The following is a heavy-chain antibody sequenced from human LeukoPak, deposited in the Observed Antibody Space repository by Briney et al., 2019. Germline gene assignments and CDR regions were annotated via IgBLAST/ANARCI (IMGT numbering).Heavy chain of an antibody. D-gene: IGHD3-22*01. CDR1: GDSITFGGYS. J-gene: IGHJ6*02. CDR3: ARGNYYDSSGYYPYYYYGMDV. Sequence: PSQTLSLTCAVSGDSITFGGYSWSWIRQPPGKGLEWIGYIYHSGSTYYNPSLKSRVTISIDGSKNQFSLKLSSVTAADTAVYYCARGNYYDSSGYYPYYYYGMDVWGQGTTVTVSS. V-gene: IGHV4-30-2*01. CDR2: IYHSGST.